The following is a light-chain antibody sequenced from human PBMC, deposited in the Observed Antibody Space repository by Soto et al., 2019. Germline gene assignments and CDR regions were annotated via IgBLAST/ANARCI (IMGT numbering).Light chain of an antibody. CDR1: QSVSSN. V-gene: IGKV3-15*01. Sequence: EIVMTQSPATLSVSPGERATLSCRASQSVSSNLAWYQQKPGQAPRLLIYGASTRVYGIPARFSGSGSGTEYTLTISSLQSEDFAVYYCQQYNNWPPYTFGQGTKLEIK. J-gene: IGKJ2*01. CDR2: GAS. CDR3: QQYNNWPPYT.